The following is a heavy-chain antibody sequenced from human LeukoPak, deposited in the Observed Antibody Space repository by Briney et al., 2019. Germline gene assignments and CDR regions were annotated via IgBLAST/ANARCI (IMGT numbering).Heavy chain of an antibody. CDR1: GFTFSNYN. V-gene: IGHV3-48*02. CDR2: ITSRSSSI. D-gene: IGHD3-10*01. Sequence: PGGSLRLSCAASGFTFSNYNMNWVRQAPGKGLEWVSYITSRSSSIYYADSVKGRFTISRDNAQNSLYLQMNSLSDEDTAVYYCARDSRFGKLLIPYLDYWGQGTLVTVSS. J-gene: IGHJ4*02. CDR3: ARDSRFGKLLIPYLDY.